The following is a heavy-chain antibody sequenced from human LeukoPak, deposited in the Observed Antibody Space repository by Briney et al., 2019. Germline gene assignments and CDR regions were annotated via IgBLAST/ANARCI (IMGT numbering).Heavy chain of an antibody. Sequence: SGPTLVNPTQTLTLTCTFSGFSLSTSGVGVGWIRQPPGKALEWLALIYWNDDKHYSPSLKSRLTITKDTSKNQVVLTMTNMDPVDTATYYCAHRLALMVLGVSESFDYWGQGTLVSVS. J-gene: IGHJ4*02. D-gene: IGHD3-10*01. CDR2: IYWNDDK. CDR1: GFSLSTSGVG. V-gene: IGHV2-5*01. CDR3: AHRLALMVLGVSESFDY.